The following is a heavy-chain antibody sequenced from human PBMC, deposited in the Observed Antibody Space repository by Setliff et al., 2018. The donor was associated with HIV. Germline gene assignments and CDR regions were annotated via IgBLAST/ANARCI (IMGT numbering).Heavy chain of an antibody. D-gene: IGHD5-12*01. CDR1: GYTFTGYY. J-gene: IGHJ3*02. CDR2: INPNGGTT. CDR3: ASAGAWQRNALDI. V-gene: IGHV1-46*01. Sequence: ASVKVSCKASGYTFTGYYMHWVRQAPGQGLEWMGIINPNGGTTGYAQKFQGRVAMTRDTSTSTVYMELSSLRSEDTAVYYCASAGAWQRNALDIWGQGTMVTVSS.